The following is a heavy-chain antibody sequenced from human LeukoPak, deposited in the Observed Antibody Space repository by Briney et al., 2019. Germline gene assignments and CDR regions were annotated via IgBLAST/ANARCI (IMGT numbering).Heavy chain of an antibody. J-gene: IGHJ5*02. V-gene: IGHV4-34*01. Sequence: SETLSLTCAVYGESFSSYYWSWIRQPPGKGLEWIGEINHSGSTNYNPSLKSRVTISVDTSKNQFSLKLSSVTAADTAVYYCARGSSGGSCYSRVHAGWFDPWGQGALVTVSS. CDR2: INHSGST. D-gene: IGHD2-15*01. CDR3: ARGSSGGSCYSRVHAGWFDP. CDR1: GESFSSYY.